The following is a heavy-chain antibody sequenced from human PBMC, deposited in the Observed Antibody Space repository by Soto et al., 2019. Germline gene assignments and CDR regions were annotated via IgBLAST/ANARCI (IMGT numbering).Heavy chain of an antibody. J-gene: IGHJ5*02. V-gene: IGHV3-11*01. CDR1: GIVFSDY. CDR3: ARLPFPWGWFDP. D-gene: IGHD3-16*01. Sequence: QVQLVESGGGLVKPGGSLRLSCAASGIVFSDYMSWVRQAPGKGLEWLSYISGGGGTIYSADSVKGRFTISRDNATNSLYLQMTNVRTEDTAVYYCARLPFPWGWFDPWGQGTLVTGSS. CDR2: ISGGGGTI.